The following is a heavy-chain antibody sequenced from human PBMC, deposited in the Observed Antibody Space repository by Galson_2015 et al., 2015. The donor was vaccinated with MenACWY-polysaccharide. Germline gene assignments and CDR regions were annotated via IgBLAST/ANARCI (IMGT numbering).Heavy chain of an antibody. CDR2: INPNSGVT. J-gene: IGHJ5*02. CDR1: GYILSGYY. V-gene: IGHV1-2*06. CDR3: AREGDIIVEAANWFDP. D-gene: IGHD2-2*01. Sequence: SVKVSCKASGYILSGYYLHWVRQAPGQGLEWVGRINPNSGVTKYAQKFQGRVTMTSDTSINTAYMEMSRPRSDDTAVYYCAREGDIIVEAANWFDPWGQGTLVTVSS.